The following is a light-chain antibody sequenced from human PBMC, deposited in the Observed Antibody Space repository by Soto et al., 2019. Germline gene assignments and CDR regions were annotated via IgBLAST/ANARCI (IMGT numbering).Light chain of an antibody. Sequence: QSVLTQPPSVSGAPGQRVTISCTGSSSNIGAGYDVHWYQQLLGAAPKLLIYGNSNRPSGVPDRFSGSKSGTSASLAITGLQAEDEADYYCQSYDSSLSGLFGTGTKLTVL. J-gene: IGLJ1*01. CDR1: SSNIGAGYD. CDR3: QSYDSSLSGL. CDR2: GNS. V-gene: IGLV1-40*01.